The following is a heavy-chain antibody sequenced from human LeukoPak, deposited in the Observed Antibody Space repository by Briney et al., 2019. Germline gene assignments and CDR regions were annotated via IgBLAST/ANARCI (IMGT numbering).Heavy chain of an antibody. CDR1: GGSISSYY. Sequence: PSETLSLTCTVSGGSISSYYWSWIRQPPGKGLEWIGYIYYSGSTNYNPSLKSRVTISVDTSKNQFSLKLSSVTAADTAVYYCARHVYSSGWYAYYFDYWGQGTLVTVSS. V-gene: IGHV4-59*08. J-gene: IGHJ4*02. CDR3: ARHVYSSGWYAYYFDY. D-gene: IGHD6-19*01. CDR2: IYYSGST.